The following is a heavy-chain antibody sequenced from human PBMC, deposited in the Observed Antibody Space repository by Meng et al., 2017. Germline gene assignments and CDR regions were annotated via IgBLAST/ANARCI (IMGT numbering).Heavy chain of an antibody. CDR2: ISSSSSYI. J-gene: IGHJ4*02. CDR1: GFTFSSYS. V-gene: IGHV3-21*01. Sequence: GESLKISCAASGFTFSSYSMNWVRQAPGKGLEWVSSISSSSSYIYSADSVKGRFTIPRDNAKNSLYLQMNSLRAEGTAVYYCARAMGSGIYGIDYWGQGTLVTVSS. CDR3: ARAMGSGIYGIDY. D-gene: IGHD3-10*01.